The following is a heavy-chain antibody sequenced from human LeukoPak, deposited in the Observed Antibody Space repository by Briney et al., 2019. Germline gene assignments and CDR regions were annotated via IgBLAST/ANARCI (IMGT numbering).Heavy chain of an antibody. CDR3: ADGSSTSCSLNFDY. CDR1: GYTFTGYY. Sequence: VKVSCKASGYTFTGYYMHWVRQAPGQGLEWMGWINPNSGGTNYAQKFQGRVTTTRDTSISTAYMELSRLRSDDTAVYYCADGSSTSCSLNFDYWGQGTLVTVSS. J-gene: IGHJ4*02. V-gene: IGHV1-2*02. D-gene: IGHD2-2*01. CDR2: INPNSGGT.